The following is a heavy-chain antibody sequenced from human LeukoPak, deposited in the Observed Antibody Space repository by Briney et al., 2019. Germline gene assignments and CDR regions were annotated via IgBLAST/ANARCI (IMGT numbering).Heavy chain of an antibody. J-gene: IGHJ6*02. Sequence: SETLSLTCTDSGGSIRSYYWRWIRQSPGKGLEWMGYIYYSRTTNYNPSLKSRVTISVDTSKNQFSLKLSSVTAADTAVYYCAREDPQTTVPEGLDVWGQGTTVTVSS. D-gene: IGHD4-17*01. CDR1: GGSIRSYY. V-gene: IGHV4-59*01. CDR3: AREDPQTTVPEGLDV. CDR2: IYYSRTT.